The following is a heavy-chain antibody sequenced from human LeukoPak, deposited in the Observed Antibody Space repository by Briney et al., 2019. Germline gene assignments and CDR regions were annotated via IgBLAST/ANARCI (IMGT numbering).Heavy chain of an antibody. J-gene: IGHJ6*02. V-gene: IGHV3-33*01. D-gene: IGHD1-26*01. CDR2: IWYDGSNK. CDR3: AREWADSGSYYGYYYYGMDV. Sequence: GGSLRLSCAASGFTFSSYGMHWVRQAPGKGLEWVAVIWYDGSNKYYADSVKGRFTISRDNSKNTLYLQMNSLRAEDTAVYYCAREWADSGSYYGYYYYGMDVWGQGTTVTVSS. CDR1: GFTFSSYG.